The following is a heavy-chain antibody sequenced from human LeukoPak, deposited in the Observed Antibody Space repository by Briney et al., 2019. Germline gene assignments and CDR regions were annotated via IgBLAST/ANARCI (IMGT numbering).Heavy chain of an antibody. Sequence: SQTLSLTCTVSGGFISSGGYYWSWIRQPPGKGLEWIGYIYHSGSTYYNPSLKSRVTISVDRSKNQFSLKLSSVTAADTAVYYCARGKEGEGSYGPTDFDYWGQGTLVTVSS. V-gene: IGHV4-30-2*01. J-gene: IGHJ4*02. CDR2: IYHSGST. CDR3: ARGKEGEGSYGPTDFDY. CDR1: GGFISSGGYY. D-gene: IGHD5-18*01.